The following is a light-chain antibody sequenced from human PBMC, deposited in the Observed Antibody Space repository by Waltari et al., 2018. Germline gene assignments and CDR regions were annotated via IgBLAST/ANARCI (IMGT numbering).Light chain of an antibody. CDR2: DIN. J-gene: IGLJ2*01. V-gene: IGLV2-14*03. CDR1: SSDVGGYTY. Sequence: QSALTHPASVSGSPGQSITISCTVPSSDVGGYTYASWYQHHPGKAPKILIYDINDRPSGVSNRFSGSKAGNTASLTISGLQAEDEADYYCSSYRRSDIVVFGGGTKLTVL. CDR3: SSYRRSDIVV.